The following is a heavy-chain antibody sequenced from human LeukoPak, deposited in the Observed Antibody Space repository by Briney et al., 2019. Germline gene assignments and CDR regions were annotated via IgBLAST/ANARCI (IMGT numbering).Heavy chain of an antibody. V-gene: IGHV3-48*03. CDR3: AELGITMIRGV. Sequence: GGSLRLSCAASGFTFSSYEMNWVRQAPGKGLEWGSYISSSGSTIYYADSVKGRFTISRDNAKNSLYLQMNSLRAEDTAVYYCAELGITMIRGVWGKGTTVTISS. D-gene: IGHD3-10*01. J-gene: IGHJ6*04. CDR2: ISSSGSTI. CDR1: GFTFSSYE.